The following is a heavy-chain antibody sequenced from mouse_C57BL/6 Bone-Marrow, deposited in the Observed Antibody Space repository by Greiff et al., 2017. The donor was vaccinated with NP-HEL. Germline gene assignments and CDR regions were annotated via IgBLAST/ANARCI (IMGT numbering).Heavy chain of an antibody. D-gene: IGHD1-1*01. CDR1: GFTFSDFY. V-gene: IGHV7-1*01. CDR2: SRNKANDYTT. J-gene: IGHJ4*01. Sequence: EVMLVESGGGLVQSGRSLRLSCATSGFTFSDFYMEWVRQSPGKGLEWIAASRNKANDYTTEYSASVKGRFLVSRDTYQSIHYLQMHALRAEDTDIYYCARGPDYYEGVDAMDDWGQGTSVTVSS. CDR3: ARGPDYYEGVDAMDD.